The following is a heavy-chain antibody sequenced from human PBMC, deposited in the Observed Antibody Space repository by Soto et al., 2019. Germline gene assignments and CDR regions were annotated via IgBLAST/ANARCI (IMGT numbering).Heavy chain of an antibody. J-gene: IGHJ4*01. Sequence: PAGSLGLSCAASGVTFSGYAMTWVRQAPGRGLEWVSAISGSSSKISYADSVKGRFTISRDNSRNRLYLQMNSLKVDDTAVYYCAKFAAHSIFDIPSGPDDWGKRSLVSVSS. CDR2: ISGSSSKI. CDR3: AKFAAHSIFDIPSGPDD. V-gene: IGHV3-23*01. CDR1: GVTFSGYA. D-gene: IGHD3-9*01.